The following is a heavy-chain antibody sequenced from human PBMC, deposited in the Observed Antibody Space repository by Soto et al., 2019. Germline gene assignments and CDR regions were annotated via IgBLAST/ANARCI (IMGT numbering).Heavy chain of an antibody. J-gene: IGHJ4*02. Sequence: SETLPHTWTVSGGSISSGGYYWSWIRKHPGKGLEWIGYIYYSGSTYYSPSLKSRVTISLDMSKNQFSLKLSSVTAADTAVYYCARAPRYSSGWALDYWGQGILVTVSS. V-gene: IGHV4-31*02. CDR1: GGSISSGGYY. D-gene: IGHD6-19*01. CDR2: IYYSGST. CDR3: ARAPRYSSGWALDY.